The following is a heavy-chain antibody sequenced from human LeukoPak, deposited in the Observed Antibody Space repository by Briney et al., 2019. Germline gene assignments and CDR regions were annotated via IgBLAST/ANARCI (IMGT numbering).Heavy chain of an antibody. CDR1: GFTFRNYA. J-gene: IGHJ6*02. V-gene: IGHV3-23*01. CDR3: AKGLYDYALDV. Sequence: QTGGSLRLSCAASGFTFRNYAMTWVRQAPGKGLDWVALIGARDGRTYYADPVKGRFTISRDNFKNTLYLQMNSLRAEDTAIYYCAKGLYDYALDVWGQGTAVTVPS. CDR2: IGARDGRT.